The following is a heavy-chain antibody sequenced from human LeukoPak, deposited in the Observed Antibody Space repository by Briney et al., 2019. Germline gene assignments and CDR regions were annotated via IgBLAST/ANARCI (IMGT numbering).Heavy chain of an antibody. Sequence: GGSLRLSCAVSGFSVSSFVMSWVRQAPGKGLEWLSVISANSGSTYYAASVQGRFTISRDNSKNTLYLEMNSLRAEDAALYYCAKCRTASCYSSVDSWGQGILVTVSS. J-gene: IGHJ4*02. D-gene: IGHD2-15*01. CDR2: ISANSGST. V-gene: IGHV3-23*01. CDR3: AKCRTASCYSSVDS. CDR1: GFSVSSFV.